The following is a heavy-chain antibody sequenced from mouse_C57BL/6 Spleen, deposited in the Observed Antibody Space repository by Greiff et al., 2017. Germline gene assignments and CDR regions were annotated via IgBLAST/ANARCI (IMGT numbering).Heavy chain of an antibody. V-gene: IGHV2-2*01. D-gene: IGHD2-3*01. CDR2: IWSGGST. CDR1: GFSLTSYG. CDR3: ARNRGLLVFDY. J-gene: IGHJ2*01. Sequence: VKVEESGPGLVQPSQSLSIPCSVPGFSLTSYGVHWVRQSPGKGLEWLGVIWSGGSTDYNAAFISRRSISRDNAKSQVFFKMNSLQADDTAIYYCARNRGLLVFDYWGQGTTLTGSS.